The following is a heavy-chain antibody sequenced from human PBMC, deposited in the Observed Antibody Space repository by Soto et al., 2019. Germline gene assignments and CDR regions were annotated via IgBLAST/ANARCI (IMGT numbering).Heavy chain of an antibody. CDR2: ISYDGSNK. CDR3: ARDPLWGTAMVLWYFDL. J-gene: IGHJ2*01. Sequence: GGSLRLSCAASGFTLRSYAMHWVRQAPGKGLEWVAVISYDGSNKYYADSVKGRFTISRDNSKNTLYLQMNSLRAEDTAVYYCARDPLWGTAMVLWYFDLWGRGTLVT. CDR1: GFTLRSYA. V-gene: IGHV3-30-3*01. D-gene: IGHD5-18*01.